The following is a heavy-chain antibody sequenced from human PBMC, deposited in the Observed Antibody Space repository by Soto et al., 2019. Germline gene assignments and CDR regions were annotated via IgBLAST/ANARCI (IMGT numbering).Heavy chain of an antibody. CDR2: IYSIGST. CDR1: GGSISGYY. CDR3: ARHPGYYDILTGYTTYYFDY. J-gene: IGHJ4*02. Sequence: SETLSLTCTVSGGSISGYYWSWLRQPPGKGLEWIGYIYSIGSTNYNPSLKSRVTISLDTPKNQFSLKLSSVTAADTAVYYCARHPGYYDILTGYTTYYFDYWGQGILVTVSS. D-gene: IGHD3-9*01. V-gene: IGHV4-59*08.